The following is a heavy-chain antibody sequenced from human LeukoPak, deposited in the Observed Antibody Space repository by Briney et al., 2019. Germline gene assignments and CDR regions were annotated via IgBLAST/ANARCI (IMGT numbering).Heavy chain of an antibody. CDR2: IYYSGST. J-gene: IGHJ4*02. Sequence: SQTLSLTCTVSGGSISSGDYYWSWISQPPGKGLEWIGYIYYSGSTYYNPSLKSRVAISVDTSKNHFSLRLSSVTAADTAVYYCAGGPDFWNGYQYYFDYWGQGTLVTVSS. CDR3: AGGPDFWNGYQYYFDY. D-gene: IGHD3-3*01. CDR1: GGSISSGDYY. V-gene: IGHV4-30-4*08.